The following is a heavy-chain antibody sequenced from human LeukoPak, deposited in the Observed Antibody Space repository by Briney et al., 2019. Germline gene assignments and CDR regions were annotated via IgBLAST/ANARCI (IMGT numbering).Heavy chain of an antibody. CDR2: IYSGGST. CDR1: GFTVSSNY. CDR3: AREVPSITMVRGVRDRGCFDY. D-gene: IGHD3-10*01. V-gene: IGHV3-53*01. Sequence: GGSLRLSCAASGFTVSSNYMSWVRQAPGKGLEWVSVIYSGGSTYYADSVKGRFTISRDNSKNTLYLQMNSLRAEDTAVYYCAREVPSITMVRGVRDRGCFDYWGQGTLVTVSS. J-gene: IGHJ4*02.